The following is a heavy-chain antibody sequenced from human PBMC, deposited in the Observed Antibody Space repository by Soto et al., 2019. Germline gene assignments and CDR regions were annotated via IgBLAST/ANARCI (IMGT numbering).Heavy chain of an antibody. CDR3: ARVMGYCTNVVCRNALYYYFGMDV. D-gene: IGHD2-8*01. Sequence: GASVKVSCKAFGGTFSSYAISWVRQAPGQGLEWMGGIIPIFGTANYAQKFQGRVTITADESTSTAYMELSSLRSEDTAVYYCARVMGYCTNVVCRNALYYYFGMDVWGQGTTVTVSS. CDR2: IIPIFGTA. CDR1: GGTFSSYA. J-gene: IGHJ6*02. V-gene: IGHV1-69*13.